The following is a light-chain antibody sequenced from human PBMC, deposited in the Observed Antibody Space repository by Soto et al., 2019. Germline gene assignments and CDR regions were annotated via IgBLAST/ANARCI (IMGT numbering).Light chain of an antibody. CDR3: QQYNSWPLT. J-gene: IGKJ4*01. Sequence: ETVMTQSPATLSVSPGERATLSCRASQSVSSNLAWYQQKPGQPPRLLIYDISTRATGIPTRFSGSGSGTEFTLTISSLQSEDFAVYYRQQYNSWPLTVGGGTKVDSK. CDR1: QSVSSN. CDR2: DIS. V-gene: IGKV3D-15*01.